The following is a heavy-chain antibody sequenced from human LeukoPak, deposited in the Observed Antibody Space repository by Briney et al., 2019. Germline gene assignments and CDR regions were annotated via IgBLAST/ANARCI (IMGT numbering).Heavy chain of an antibody. D-gene: IGHD3-22*01. CDR1: GYTFTGYY. CDR2: INPNSGGT. V-gene: IGHV1-2*02. J-gene: IGHJ3*02. Sequence: ASVKVSCKASGYTFTGYYMHWVRQAPGQGLEWMGWINPNSGGTNYAQKFQGRVTMTRDTSISTAYMELSRLRSDDTAVYYCARYLYYYDSSGYSHHDAFDIWGQGTMVTVSS. CDR3: ARYLYYYDSSGYSHHDAFDI.